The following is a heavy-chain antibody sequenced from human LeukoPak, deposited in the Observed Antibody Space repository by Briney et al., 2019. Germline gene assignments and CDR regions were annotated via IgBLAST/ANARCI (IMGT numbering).Heavy chain of an antibody. CDR1: GGSFSGYY. D-gene: IGHD3-9*01. Sequence: SETLSLTCAVYGGSFSGYYWSWIRQPPGKGLEWIGEINHSGSTNYNPSLKSRVTISADTSKNQFSLKLSSVTAADTAVYYCARKLTGYKSFPNNWFDPWGQGTLVTVSS. V-gene: IGHV4-34*01. J-gene: IGHJ5*02. CDR2: INHSGST. CDR3: ARKLTGYKSFPNNWFDP.